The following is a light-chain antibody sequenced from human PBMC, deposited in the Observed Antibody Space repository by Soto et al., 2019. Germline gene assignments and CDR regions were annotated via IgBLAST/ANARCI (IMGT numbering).Light chain of an antibody. CDR3: QQRQHWPPLT. J-gene: IGKJ5*01. CDR1: HNVDIY. V-gene: IGKV3-11*01. CDR2: DAS. Sequence: EVVLTQSPATLSLSPGETATLSCRASHNVDIYLAGYQQKPGQAPRLLIYDASNRATGIPARFSGSGSGTDFTLTISSIEPEDSAVYYCQQRQHWPPLTFGQGTRLE.